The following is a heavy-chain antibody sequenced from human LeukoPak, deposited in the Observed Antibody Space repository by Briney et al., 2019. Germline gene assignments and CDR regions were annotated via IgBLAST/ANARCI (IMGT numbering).Heavy chain of an antibody. J-gene: IGHJ5*02. Sequence: SETLSLTCAVYGGSFSGYYWSWIRQPPGKGLEWIGEINHSGSNNYNPSLKSRVNISVATSKNQFSLKLSSVTAADTAVYYCARGGGYCSGGSCYPTPIDPWGQGTLVTVSS. D-gene: IGHD2-15*01. CDR2: INHSGSN. V-gene: IGHV4-34*01. CDR3: ARGGGYCSGGSCYPTPIDP. CDR1: GGSFSGYY.